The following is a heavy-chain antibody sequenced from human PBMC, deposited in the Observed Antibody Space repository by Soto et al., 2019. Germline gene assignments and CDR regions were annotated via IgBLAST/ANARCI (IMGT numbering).Heavy chain of an antibody. CDR2: IYPGDSDT. D-gene: IGHD3-10*01. CDR1: GYTFTTYW. CDR3: ARRSGQQRGERWFDS. J-gene: IGHJ5*01. Sequence: EVQLVQSGAEVKKPGESLKISCKASGYTFTTYWIGWVRQMPGKGPEWMGMIYPGDSDTRYSPSFQGQVTITADRTISTAYLQWRSLQASDTAIYYCARRSGQQRGERWFDSWGQGTQVTVSS. V-gene: IGHV5-51*01.